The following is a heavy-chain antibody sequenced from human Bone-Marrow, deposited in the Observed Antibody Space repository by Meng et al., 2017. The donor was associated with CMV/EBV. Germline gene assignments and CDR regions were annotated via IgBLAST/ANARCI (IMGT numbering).Heavy chain of an antibody. CDR3: ARDDCSSTSCHDAFDI. D-gene: IGHD2-2*01. CDR2: ISSSSSTI. CDR1: GFTFSSYS. J-gene: IGHJ3*02. V-gene: IGHV3-48*04. Sequence: GGSLRLSCAASGFTFSSYSMNWVRQAPGKGLEWVSYISSSSSTIYYADSVKGRFTISRDNAKNSLYLQMNSLRAEDTAVYYCARDDCSSTSCHDAFDIWGQGTMVTFSS.